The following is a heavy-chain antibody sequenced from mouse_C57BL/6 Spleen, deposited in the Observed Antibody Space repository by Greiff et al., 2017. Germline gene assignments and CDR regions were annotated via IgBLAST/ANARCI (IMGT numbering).Heavy chain of an antibody. V-gene: IGHV1-61*01. J-gene: IGHJ2*01. CDR1: GYTFTSYW. D-gene: IGHD2-1*01. Sequence: VQLQQPGAELVRPGSSVKLSCKASGYTFTSYWMDWVKQSPGQGLEWIGNIYPSDSGTHYNQKFKDKATLTVDKSSGTAYMKLSSLTSEDSAVYYCAREGVYYAFDYWGQGTTLTVSS. CDR3: AREGVYYAFDY. CDR2: IYPSDSGT.